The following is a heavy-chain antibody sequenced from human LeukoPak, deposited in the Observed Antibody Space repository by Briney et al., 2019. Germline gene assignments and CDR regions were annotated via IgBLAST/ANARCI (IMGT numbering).Heavy chain of an antibody. CDR2: IYTSGST. Sequence: SETLSLTCTVSGGSISSGSYYWSWIRQPAGKGLEWIGRIYTSGSTNYNPSLKSRVTISVDTSKNQFSLKLSSVTAADTAVYFCARDAGGIYSSTWYLDYWGRGTLVTVSS. D-gene: IGHD6-13*01. V-gene: IGHV4-61*02. J-gene: IGHJ4*02. CDR1: GGSISSGSYY. CDR3: ARDAGGIYSSTWYLDY.